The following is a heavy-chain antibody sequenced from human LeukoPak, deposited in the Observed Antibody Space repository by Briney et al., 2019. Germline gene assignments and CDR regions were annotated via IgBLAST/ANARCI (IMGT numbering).Heavy chain of an antibody. CDR3: ARDGFLGPVTAYLDY. CDR1: GFTFSSYA. J-gene: IGHJ4*02. D-gene: IGHD2-21*02. CDR2: VKSDGSST. Sequence: PGGSLRLSCAASGFTFSSYAMPSVRQAPGKGLVLVSRVKSDGSSTSYADSVKGRFTISRDNATNTLYLQMNSLRAEDTAVYYCARDGFLGPVTAYLDYWGQGTPVTVSS. V-gene: IGHV3-74*01.